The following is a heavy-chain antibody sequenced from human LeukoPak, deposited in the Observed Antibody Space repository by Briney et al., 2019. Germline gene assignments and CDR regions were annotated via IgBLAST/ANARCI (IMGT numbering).Heavy chain of an antibody. Sequence: RGSLRLSCSASGLTFSKYAMSWVRQLPNKGLEWVSGISGSGGHTLYADSVKGRFSVSRDNSKNILYLQMSSLRGDDTAIYYFAKDAVLNVPAANFDYWGQGTSVTVSS. D-gene: IGHD2-2*01. CDR1: GLTFSKYA. J-gene: IGHJ4*02. CDR2: ISGSGGHT. V-gene: IGHV3-23*01. CDR3: AKDAVLNVPAANFDY.